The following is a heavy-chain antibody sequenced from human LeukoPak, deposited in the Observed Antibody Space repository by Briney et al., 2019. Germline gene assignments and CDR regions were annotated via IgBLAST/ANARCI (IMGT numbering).Heavy chain of an antibody. CDR1: GFTFSSYG. D-gene: IGHD5-18*01. Sequence: RGCLRLSCAASGFTFSSYGTHWGREAPGHGLEWVAVISCDGSNKYYADSVKGRFTISRDNSKNTLYLQMNSLRAEDTAVYYCAKTYTAMVPPLGYWGQGTLVTVSS. CDR2: ISCDGSNK. J-gene: IGHJ4*02. CDR3: AKTYTAMVPPLGY. V-gene: IGHV3-30*18.